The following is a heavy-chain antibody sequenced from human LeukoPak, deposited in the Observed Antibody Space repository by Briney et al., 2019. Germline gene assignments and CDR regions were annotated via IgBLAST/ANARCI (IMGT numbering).Heavy chain of an antibody. V-gene: IGHV3-7*03. J-gene: IGHJ6*02. CDR2: VNRDGSET. Sequence: GGSLRLSCAASGFALSSHWMTWVRQVPGRGPEWVANVNRDGSETYYLGSVKGRFTISKDNAKNSLYLQMNSLRAEDTALYHCARNNGMDVWGQGTTVIVSS. CDR3: ARNNGMDV. CDR1: GFALSSHW.